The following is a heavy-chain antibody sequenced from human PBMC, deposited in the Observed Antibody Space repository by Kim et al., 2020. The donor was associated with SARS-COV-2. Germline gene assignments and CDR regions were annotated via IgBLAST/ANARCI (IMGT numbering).Heavy chain of an antibody. CDR3: AGGFSSSSSRQIDY. V-gene: IGHV3-11*05. Sequence: ADSVKGRFTITRAHAKNSLYLQINSLRAEDTAVYYCAGGFSSSSSRQIDYWGQGTLVTVSS. J-gene: IGHJ4*02. D-gene: IGHD6-6*01.